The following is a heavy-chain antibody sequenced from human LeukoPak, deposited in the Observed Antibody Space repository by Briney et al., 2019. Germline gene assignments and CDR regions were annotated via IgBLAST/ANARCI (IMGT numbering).Heavy chain of an antibody. D-gene: IGHD3-10*01. V-gene: IGHV1-69*05. Sequence: XXIIPIFGTANYAQKFQGRVTITTDESTSTAYMELSSLRSEDTAVYYCARARGGPFYYYYYMDVWGKGTTVTVSS. CDR2: IIPIFGTA. J-gene: IGHJ6*03. CDR3: ARARGGPFYYYYYMDV.